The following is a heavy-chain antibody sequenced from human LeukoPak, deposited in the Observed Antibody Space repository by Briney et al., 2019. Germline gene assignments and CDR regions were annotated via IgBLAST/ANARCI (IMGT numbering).Heavy chain of an antibody. CDR3: ARDPITMVRGANAFDI. D-gene: IGHD3-10*01. CDR2: IKQDGSEK. Sequence: GGSLRLSCAASGFTFSSYWMSWVRQAPGKGLEWVANIKQDGSEKYYVDSAKGRFTISRDNAKNSLYLQMNSLRAEDTAVYYCARDPITMVRGANAFDIWGQGTMVTVSS. CDR1: GFTFSSYW. J-gene: IGHJ3*02. V-gene: IGHV3-7*01.